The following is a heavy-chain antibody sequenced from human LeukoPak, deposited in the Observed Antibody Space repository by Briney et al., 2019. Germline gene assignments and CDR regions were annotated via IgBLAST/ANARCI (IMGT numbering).Heavy chain of an antibody. CDR3: AKVGARNYYYYGMDV. V-gene: IGHV3-30*18. Sequence: GGSLRLSCAASGFTFSSYGMHWVRQAPGKGLEWVAVISYDGSNKYYADSVKGRFTISRDNSKNTLYLQMNSLRAEDTAVYYCAKVGARNYYYYGMDVWGQGTTVTVSS. D-gene: IGHD3-3*01. CDR1: GFTFSSYG. CDR2: ISYDGSNK. J-gene: IGHJ6*02.